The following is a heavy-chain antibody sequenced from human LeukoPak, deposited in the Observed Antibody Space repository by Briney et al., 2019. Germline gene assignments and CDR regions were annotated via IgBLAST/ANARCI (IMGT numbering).Heavy chain of an antibody. D-gene: IGHD3-10*01. J-gene: IGHJ6*02. Sequence: PSQTLSLTCTVSGSSISSGGYYWSWIRQHPGKGLEWIGYIYYSGSTYYNPSLKSRVTISVDTSKNQFSLKLSSATAADTAVYYCARDLMVRGVGPKGYGMDVWGQGTTVTVSS. V-gene: IGHV4-31*03. CDR3: ARDLMVRGVGPKGYGMDV. CDR1: GSSISSGGYY. CDR2: IYYSGST.